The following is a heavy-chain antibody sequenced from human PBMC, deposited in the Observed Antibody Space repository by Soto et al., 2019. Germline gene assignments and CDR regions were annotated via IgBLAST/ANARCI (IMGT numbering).Heavy chain of an antibody. CDR3: AISTITGSWFDP. CDR1: GGSISGYY. J-gene: IGHJ5*02. CDR2: INHSGST. Sequence: SETLSLTCAVYGGSISGYYWSWIRQPPGKGLEWIGEINHSGSTNYNPSLKSRVTISVDTSKNQFSLKLSSVTAADTAVHYCAISTITGSWFDPWGQGTLVTVSS. V-gene: IGHV4-34*01. D-gene: IGHD5-12*01.